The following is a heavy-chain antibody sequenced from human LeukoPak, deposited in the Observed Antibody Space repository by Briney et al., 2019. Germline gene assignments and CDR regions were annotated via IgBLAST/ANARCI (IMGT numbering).Heavy chain of an antibody. V-gene: IGHV4-61*02. CDR2: IYTNGST. D-gene: IGHD6-13*01. CDR1: GGSIRSGSYY. J-gene: IGHJ6*03. Sequence: SETLSLTCTVSGGSIRSGSYYWSWIRQPAGKGLEWIGRIYTNGSTNYNPSLKSRVTISVDMSKNQFSLNLSSVTATDTAVYYCAREWSGYSSSRLNYYYYMDVWGKGTTVTISS. CDR3: AREWSGYSSSRLNYYYYMDV.